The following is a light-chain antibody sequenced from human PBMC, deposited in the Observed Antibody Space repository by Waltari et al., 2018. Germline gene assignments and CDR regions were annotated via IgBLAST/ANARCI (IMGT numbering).Light chain of an antibody. J-gene: IGKJ2*01. Sequence: DIMMTQSPDSLAVSLGERATINCKSSQNLLYSSNNKNYLAWYQQKPGQPPKLLIYWASTLEVGVPDRFSGGGSETDFTLTISSLQADDVAVYYCQQYYTTPPYTFGQGTKLEIK. CDR3: QQYYTTPPYT. CDR2: WAS. V-gene: IGKV4-1*01. CDR1: QNLLYSSNNKNY.